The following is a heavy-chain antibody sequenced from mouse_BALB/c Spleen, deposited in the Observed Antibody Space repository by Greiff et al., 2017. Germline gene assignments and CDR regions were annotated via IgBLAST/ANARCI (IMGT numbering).Heavy chain of an antibody. V-gene: IGHV2-2*02. D-gene: IGHD2-14*01. Sequence: QVHVKQSGPGLVQPSQSLSITCTVSGFSLTSYGVHWVRQSPGKGLEWLGVIRSGGSTDYNAAFISRLSISKDTSKSHVFFKMNRLPANDTDIYYWARNGEYRYDTALAYWGQGTLVTVSA. J-gene: IGHJ3*01. CDR3: ARNGEYRYDTALAY. CDR2: IRSGGST. CDR1: GFSLTSYG.